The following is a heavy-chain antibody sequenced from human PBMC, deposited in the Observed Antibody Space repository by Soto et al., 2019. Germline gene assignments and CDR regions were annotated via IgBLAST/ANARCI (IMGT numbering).Heavy chain of an antibody. CDR3: ARDNRGSGYYTDTHPYYFDY. Sequence: ASVKVSCKASGYTFTSYGISWVRQAPGQGLEWMGWISAYNGNTNYAQKLQGRVTMTTDTSTSTAYMELRSLRSDDTAVYYCARDNRGSGYYTDTHPYYFDYWGQGTLVTVSS. CDR1: GYTFTSYG. D-gene: IGHD3-3*01. CDR2: ISAYNGNT. J-gene: IGHJ4*02. V-gene: IGHV1-18*01.